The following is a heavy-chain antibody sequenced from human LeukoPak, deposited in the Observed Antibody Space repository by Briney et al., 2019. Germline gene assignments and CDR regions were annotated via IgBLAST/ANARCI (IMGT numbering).Heavy chain of an antibody. CDR3: ASPSLLWFGDDYYYYGVDV. V-gene: IGHV1-18*01. CDR1: GYTFTSYG. CDR2: ISAYNGNT. Sequence: ASVKVSCKASGYTFTSYGISWVRQAPGQELEWMGWISAYNGNTNYAQKLQGRVTMTTDTSTSTAYMELRSLRSDDTAVYYCASPSLLWFGDDYYYYGVDVWGQGTTVTVSS. D-gene: IGHD3-10*01. J-gene: IGHJ6*02.